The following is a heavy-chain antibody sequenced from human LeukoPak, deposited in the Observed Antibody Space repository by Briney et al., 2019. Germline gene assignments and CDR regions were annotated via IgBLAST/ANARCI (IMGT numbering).Heavy chain of an antibody. CDR1: GYTFTSYD. CDR2: MNPNSGNT. V-gene: IGHV1-8*01. J-gene: IGHJ4*02. CDR3: ARSWRYSNPPFDY. D-gene: IGHD4-11*01. Sequence: ASVKVSCKASGYTFTSYDINWVRQATGQGLEWMGWMNPNSGNTGYAQKFQGRVTMTRNTSISTAYMELSSLRSEDTAVYYCARSWRYSNPPFDYRGQGTLVTVSS.